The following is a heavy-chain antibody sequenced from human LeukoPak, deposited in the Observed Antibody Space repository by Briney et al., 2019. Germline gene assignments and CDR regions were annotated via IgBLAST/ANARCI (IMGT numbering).Heavy chain of an antibody. V-gene: IGHV1-46*04. D-gene: IGHD1-14*01. Sequence: ASVKVSCTASGYTFSSYYMNWVRQAPGQGLEWMGIINHSGGSTSYAQKLQGRVTMTRDMSTSTVYMELSSLRSEHTAVYYCARRKVNCFDYWGQGTLVTVSS. CDR3: ARRKVNCFDY. CDR2: INHSGGST. CDR1: GYTFSSYY. J-gene: IGHJ4*02.